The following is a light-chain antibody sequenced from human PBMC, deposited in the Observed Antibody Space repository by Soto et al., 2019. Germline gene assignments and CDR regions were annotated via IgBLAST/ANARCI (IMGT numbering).Light chain of an antibody. J-gene: IGLJ3*02. V-gene: IGLV6-57*04. Sequence: NFMLTQPHSVSESPGKTVTISCTRSSGSIARHYVQWYQQRPGSAPTTVIYENKQRPSGVPDRFSGSIDSSSNSASLTISGLRTEDEADFYCQSYDDSNRWVFGGGTKLTVL. CDR3: QSYDDSNRWV. CDR1: SGSIARHY. CDR2: ENK.